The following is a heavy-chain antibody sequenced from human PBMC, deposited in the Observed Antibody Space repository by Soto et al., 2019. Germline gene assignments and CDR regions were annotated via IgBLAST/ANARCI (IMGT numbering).Heavy chain of an antibody. CDR2: IYYSGTT. V-gene: IGHV4-39*01. CDR1: GVSIGSSGYY. J-gene: IGHJ5*02. D-gene: IGHD3-3*01. CDR3: ARHYYDFWSAYSS. Sequence: PSETLSLTCSVSGVSIGSSGYYWGWIRQPPGKGLEWIGTIYYSGTTYYNPSLKSRVTISVDTSKNQFSLKLSSVTAADTAVYYCARHYYDFWSAYSSWGQGTLVTVSS.